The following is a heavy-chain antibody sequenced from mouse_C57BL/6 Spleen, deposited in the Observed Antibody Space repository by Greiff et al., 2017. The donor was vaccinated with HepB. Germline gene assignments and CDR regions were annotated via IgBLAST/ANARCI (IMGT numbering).Heavy chain of an antibody. V-gene: IGHV7-3*01. D-gene: IGHD1-1*01. J-gene: IGHJ4*01. CDR3: ARSYYYGSSPWNYAMDY. CDR1: GFTFTDYY. Sequence: EVQLVESGGGLVQPGGSLSLSCAASGFTFTDYYMSWVRQPPGKALEWLGFIRNKANGYTTEYSASVKGRFTISRDTSQSILYLHMNALRAEDSATYYCARSYYYGSSPWNYAMDYWGQGTSVTVSS. CDR2: IRNKANGYTT.